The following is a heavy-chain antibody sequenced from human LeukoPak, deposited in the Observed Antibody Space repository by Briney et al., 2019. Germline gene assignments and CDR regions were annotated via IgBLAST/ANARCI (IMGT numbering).Heavy chain of an antibody. CDR2: ISAGGGST. V-gene: IGHV3-23*01. Sequence: PGGSLRLSCAASGFTFSSYAMTWVRQAPGKGLEWVSTISAGGGSTDYADSVKGRFTISRDNSKSTLYLQMNSLMNSLRAEDTAVYFCAKNRGHCVNGVCHNNYYMDVWGKGAAVIVSS. CDR3: AKNRGHCVNGVCHNNYYMDV. CDR1: GFTFSSYA. D-gene: IGHD2-8*01. J-gene: IGHJ6*03.